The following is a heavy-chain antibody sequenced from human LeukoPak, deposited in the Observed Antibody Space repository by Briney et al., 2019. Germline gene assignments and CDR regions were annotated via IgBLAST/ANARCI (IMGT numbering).Heavy chain of an antibody. CDR2: IASVGSHT. Sequence: GGSLRLSCAASGFTFSTYFMHWVRQAPGKGLEWVAVIASVGSHTFYVESVKGRFTISRDNSKNTLYLQMNSLRAEDTAVYFCARERQDTIVHSGAFDIWGQGTMVTVSS. CDR1: GFTFSTYF. CDR3: ARERQDTIVHSGAFDI. J-gene: IGHJ3*02. V-gene: IGHV3-30-3*01. D-gene: IGHD3-10*01.